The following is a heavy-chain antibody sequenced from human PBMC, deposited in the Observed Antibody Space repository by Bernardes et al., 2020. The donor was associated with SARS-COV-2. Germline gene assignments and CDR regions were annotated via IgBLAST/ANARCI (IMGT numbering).Heavy chain of an antibody. CDR3: ATDETLLRFAH. J-gene: IGHJ4*02. CDR1: GFSFSIYS. CDR2: ISSSSNFI. V-gene: IGHV3-21*01. Sequence: GGSLRLSCAASGFSFSIYSMNWVRQAPGKGLEWVASISSSSNFIHYADSLKGRFTISRDNARNSLYLQMNSLRVEDTAVYYCATDETLLRFAHWGQGTLVTVSS. D-gene: IGHD3-3*01.